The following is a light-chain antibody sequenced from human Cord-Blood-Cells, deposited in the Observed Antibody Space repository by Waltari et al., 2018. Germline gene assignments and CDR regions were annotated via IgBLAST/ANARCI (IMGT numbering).Light chain of an antibody. CDR2: EVS. CDR3: SSYAGSNKLVV. J-gene: IGLJ2*01. Sequence: QSALTQPPSASGSPGQSVTISCTGTSSDVGGYHYVSWYQQHPGKAPKHMIYEVSKRPSGVPDRFSGSKSGNTASLTVSGLQAEDEADYYCSSYAGSNKLVVFGGGTKLTVL. CDR1: SSDVGGYHY. V-gene: IGLV2-8*01.